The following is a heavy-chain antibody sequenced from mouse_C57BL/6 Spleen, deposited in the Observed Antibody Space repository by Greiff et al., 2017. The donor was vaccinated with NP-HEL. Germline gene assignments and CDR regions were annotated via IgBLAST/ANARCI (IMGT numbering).Heavy chain of an antibody. D-gene: IGHD1-1*01. CDR1: GFTFSDYG. CDR2: ISSGSSTI. Sequence: EVQLVESGGGLVKPGGSLKLSCAASGFTFSDYGMHWVRQAPEKGLEWVAYISSGSSTIYYVDTVKGRFTISRDNAKNTLFLQMTSLRSEDTAMYYCARKLITTVAMDYWGQGTSVTVSS. CDR3: ARKLITTVAMDY. V-gene: IGHV5-17*01. J-gene: IGHJ4*01.